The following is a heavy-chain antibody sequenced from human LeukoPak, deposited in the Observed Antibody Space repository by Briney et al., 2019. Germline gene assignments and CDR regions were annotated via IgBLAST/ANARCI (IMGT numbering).Heavy chain of an antibody. CDR1: GGSISSYY. CDR2: INHSGST. CDR3: ARAEGDSSRDYDY. D-gene: IGHD6-19*01. Sequence: SETLSLTCSVSGGSISSYYWSWIRQPPGKGLEWIGEINHSGSTNYNPSLKSRVTISVDTSKNQFSLKLSSVTAADTAVYYCARAEGDSSRDYDYWGQGTLVTVSS. V-gene: IGHV4-34*01. J-gene: IGHJ4*02.